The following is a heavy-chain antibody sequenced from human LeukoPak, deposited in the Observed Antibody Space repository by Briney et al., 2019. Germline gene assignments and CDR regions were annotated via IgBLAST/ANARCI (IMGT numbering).Heavy chain of an antibody. D-gene: IGHD5-24*01. CDR3: ARDGGDGYNYYEK. CDR2: IIPIFGTA. V-gene: IGHV1-69*13. Sequence: ASVKVSCKASGGTFSSYAISWVRQAPGQGLEWMGGIIPIFGTANYAQKFQGRVTITADESTSTAYMELSSLRSEDTAVYYCARDGGDGYNYYEKWGQGTLVTVSS. J-gene: IGHJ4*02. CDR1: GGTFSSYA.